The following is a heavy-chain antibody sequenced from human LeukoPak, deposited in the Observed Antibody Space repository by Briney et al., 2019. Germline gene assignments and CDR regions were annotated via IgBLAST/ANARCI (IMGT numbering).Heavy chain of an antibody. V-gene: IGHV3-33*01. CDR2: IWHDGSNT. CDR1: GFTFGSYG. J-gene: IGHJ3*02. D-gene: IGHD2-15*01. Sequence: PGRSLRLSCAASGFTFGSYGMHWVRQAPGKGLEGVAVIWHDGSNTFYADSVKGRFTISRDNSKNTLYLQMNSLRAEDTAVYYCARDGVNCSGAGCYSFFAFDIWGQGTMATVSS. CDR3: ARDGVNCSGAGCYSFFAFDI.